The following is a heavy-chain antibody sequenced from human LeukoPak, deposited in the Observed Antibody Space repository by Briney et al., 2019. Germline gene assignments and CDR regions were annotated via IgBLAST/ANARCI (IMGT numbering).Heavy chain of an antibody. CDR2: MNPNSGNT. J-gene: IGHJ6*03. D-gene: IGHD2-2*01. CDR3: AIAPAAIAPYYYYYYMDV. CDR1: GYTFTSYD. V-gene: IGHV1-8*03. Sequence: RASVKVSCKASGYTFTSYDINWVPQATGQGLEWMGWMNPNSGNTGYAQKFQGRVTITRNTSISTAYMELSSLRSEDTAVYYCAIAPAAIAPYYYYYYMDVWGKGTTVTVSS.